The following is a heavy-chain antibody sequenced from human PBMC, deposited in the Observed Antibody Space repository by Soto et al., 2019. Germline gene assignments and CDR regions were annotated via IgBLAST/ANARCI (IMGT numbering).Heavy chain of an antibody. J-gene: IGHJ5*02. CDR3: ATPYYINP. V-gene: IGHV3-21*06. D-gene: IGHD3-22*01. Sequence: GGSLRLSCAASGFMFSAYTMNWVRQAPGKGLEWLSSISDDSSYIDYADSLRGRFTVSRDNARNSLYLQIDSLGVEDTAVYYCATPYYINPWGPGTLVTVSS. CDR1: GFMFSAYT. CDR2: ISDDSSYI.